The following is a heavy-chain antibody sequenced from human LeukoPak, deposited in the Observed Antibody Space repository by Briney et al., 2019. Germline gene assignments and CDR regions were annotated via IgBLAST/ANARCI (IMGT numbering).Heavy chain of an antibody. Sequence: PGGSLRLSCEASGFSFSIYAMSWVRQAPGKGLEWISTFSGGGGSTFYAESVEGRFTISRDNSKNTLYLQMNSLRAEDTAVYYCARALKVATISYYFDYWGQGTLVTVSS. CDR2: FSGGGGST. V-gene: IGHV3-23*01. J-gene: IGHJ4*02. D-gene: IGHD5-24*01. CDR3: ARALKVATISYYFDY. CDR1: GFSFSIYA.